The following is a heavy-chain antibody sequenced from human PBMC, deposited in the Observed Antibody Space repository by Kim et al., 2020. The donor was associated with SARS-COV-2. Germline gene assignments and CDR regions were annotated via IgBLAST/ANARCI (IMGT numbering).Heavy chain of an antibody. CDR1: GFTFSSYA. V-gene: IGHV3-23*01. CDR2: ISGSGGST. Sequence: GGSLRLSCAASGFTFSSYAMSWVRQAPGKGLEWVSAISGSGGSTYYADSVKGRFTISRDNSKNTLYLQMNSLRAEDTAVYYCAKDPGVRGVISPLDYWGQGTLVTVSS. J-gene: IGHJ4*02. D-gene: IGHD3-10*01. CDR3: AKDPGVRGVISPLDY.